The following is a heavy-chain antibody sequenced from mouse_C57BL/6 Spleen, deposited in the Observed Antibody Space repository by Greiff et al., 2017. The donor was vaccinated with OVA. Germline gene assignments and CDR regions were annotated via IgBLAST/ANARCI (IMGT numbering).Heavy chain of an antibody. J-gene: IGHJ2*01. CDR3: ARDSITTVPHPHFDY. D-gene: IGHD1-1*01. Sequence: EVQGVESGGDLVKPGGSLKLSCAASGFTFSSYGMSWVRQTPDKRLEWVATISSGGSYTYYPDSVKGRFTISRDNAKNTLYLQMSSLKSEDTAMYYCARDSITTVPHPHFDYWGQGTTLTVSS. CDR2: ISSGGSYT. V-gene: IGHV5-6*01. CDR1: GFTFSSYG.